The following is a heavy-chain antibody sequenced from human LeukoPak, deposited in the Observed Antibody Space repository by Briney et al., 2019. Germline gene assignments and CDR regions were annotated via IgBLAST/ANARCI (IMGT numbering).Heavy chain of an antibody. CDR2: IKQDGSER. V-gene: IGHV3-7*01. D-gene: IGHD5-18*01. CDR3: ASEEWGTSMGLDY. J-gene: IGHJ4*02. Sequence: GGSLRLSCAASGFTFSSYWMSWVRQAPGKGLEWVANIKQDGSERYYVDSVKGRFTISRDNAKNSLYLQMNSLRVEDTAVYYCASEEWGTSMGLDYWGQGTLVTVSS. CDR1: GFTFSSYW.